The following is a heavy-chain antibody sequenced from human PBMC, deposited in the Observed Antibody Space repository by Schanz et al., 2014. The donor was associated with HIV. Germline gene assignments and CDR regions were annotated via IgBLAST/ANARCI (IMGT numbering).Heavy chain of an antibody. V-gene: IGHV3-30*03. CDR2: ISYDGSNK. Sequence: QVQLVESGGGVVQPGRSLRLSCAASGFTFSSYGMHWVRQAPGKGLEWVAVISYDGSNKYYADSVKGRFTISRDISKNTLYLQMNSLRDDDTAIYYCAVAHTWGQGTRVIVSS. CDR3: AVAHT. J-gene: IGHJ5*02. D-gene: IGHD5-12*01. CDR1: GFTFSSYG.